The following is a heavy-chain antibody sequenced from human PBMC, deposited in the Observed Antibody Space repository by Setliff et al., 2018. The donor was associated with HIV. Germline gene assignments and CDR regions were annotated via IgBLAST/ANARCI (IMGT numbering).Heavy chain of an antibody. V-gene: IGHV4-31*02. CDR2: IHYTGSN. J-gene: IGHJ5*01. CDR1: GGSITSGGHY. Sequence: SETLSLTCSVSGGSITSGGHYWSWIRHLPGKGLEWIGYIHYTGSNFYNPSLTDRLTLSVDTSDHQFSLKLTSVTAADTAVYYCARGGDSRAAWFDSWGQGTLVTVSS. D-gene: IGHD5-12*01. CDR3: ARGGDSRAAWFDS.